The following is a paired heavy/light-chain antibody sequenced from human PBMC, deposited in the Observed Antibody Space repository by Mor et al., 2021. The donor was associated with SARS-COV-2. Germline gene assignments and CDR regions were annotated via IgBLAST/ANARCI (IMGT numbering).Light chain of an antibody. CDR2: DAS. V-gene: IGKV3-11*01. CDR1: QSIGSY. J-gene: IGKJ5*01. CDR3: QQREFTLWMT. Sequence: IVLTQSPVTLSLSPGERATLSCRASQSIGSYLAWYQQKPGQAPRLLISDASKRATGIPARFSGSGSGTDFTLTISSLEAEDSAVYFCQQREFTLWMTFGQGTRLEIK.
Heavy chain of an antibody. J-gene: IGHJ6*03. D-gene: IGHD1-1*01. V-gene: IGHV4-34*01. CDR3: ARGDWKISRDGDYFYYYMDV. CDR2: ITQSGNI. CDR1: GGLFDNYF. Sequence: QVQLQQWGAGLLKPSETLSLTCSVSGGLFDNYFRSWIRQSPGKGLEWIGEITQSGNINYNPSLKSRVTISFDASKKQFYLKLSSVTAADTAVYYCARGDWKISRDGDYFYYYMDVWGPGTTVTVSS.